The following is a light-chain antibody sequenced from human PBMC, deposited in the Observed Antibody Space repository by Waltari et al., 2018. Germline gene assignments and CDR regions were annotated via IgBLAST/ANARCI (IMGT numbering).Light chain of an antibody. Sequence: DIVMTQSPDSLALSLGERATINCKSSLSVLYSSNNKNYLAWYQQKPGQPPRLLIYWASTRESGVPDRFSGSGSGTDFTLTISSLQAEDVAVYYCQQYDSTPYTFGQGTKLEIK. V-gene: IGKV4-1*01. CDR1: LSVLYSSNNKNY. CDR2: WAS. CDR3: QQYDSTPYT. J-gene: IGKJ2*01.